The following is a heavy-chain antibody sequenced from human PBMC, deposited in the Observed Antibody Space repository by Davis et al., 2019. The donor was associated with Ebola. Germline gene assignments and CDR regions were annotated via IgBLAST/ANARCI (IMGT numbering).Heavy chain of an antibody. CDR2: IYRSGST. CDR3: AREMNGNSDYYHYYHMDV. D-gene: IGHD1-7*01. Sequence: PSETLSLTCTVSGYLISSGHYWSWIRQPAGKGLEWIGHIYRSGSTKYNPSLKSRVTMSVDPSKNQFSLKLNSVTAADTAVYYCAREMNGNSDYYHYYHMDVWGKGTTVTVSS. V-gene: IGHV4-4*07. CDR1: GYLISSGHY. J-gene: IGHJ6*03.